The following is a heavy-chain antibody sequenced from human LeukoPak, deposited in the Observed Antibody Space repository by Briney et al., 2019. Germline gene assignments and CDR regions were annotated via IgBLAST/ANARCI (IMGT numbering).Heavy chain of an antibody. Sequence: ASVKVSCKASGYTFTGYYMHWVRQAPGQGLEWMGWINPNSVGTNYAQKFQGRVTMTRDTSISTAYMELSSLRSEDTAVYYCATTSSHYGVSPYYFDYWGQGTLVTASS. J-gene: IGHJ4*02. CDR3: ATTSSHYGVSPYYFDY. V-gene: IGHV1-2*02. CDR1: GYTFTGYY. CDR2: INPNSVGT. D-gene: IGHD4-17*01.